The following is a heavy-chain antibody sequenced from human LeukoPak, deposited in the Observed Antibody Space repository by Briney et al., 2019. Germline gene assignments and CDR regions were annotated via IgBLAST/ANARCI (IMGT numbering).Heavy chain of an antibody. CDR2: ISAYNHNT. CDR3: ARVGEPRAWAFDV. Sequence: VASVKVSCKASGYSFINFGLSWVRQAPGQGLEWMGWISAYNHNTNYAQKFQARVTMTIDTSTTTVYMELRSLRSEDTAVYYCARVGEPRAWAFDVWGQGTMVTVSS. CDR1: GYSFINFG. D-gene: IGHD1-26*01. V-gene: IGHV1-18*01. J-gene: IGHJ3*01.